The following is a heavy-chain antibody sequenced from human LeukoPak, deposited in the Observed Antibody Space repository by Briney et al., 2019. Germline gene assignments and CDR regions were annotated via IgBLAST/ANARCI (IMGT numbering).Heavy chain of an antibody. CDR1: GGSFSGYY. D-gene: IGHD5-12*01. CDR3: ARGSNDGYETFDY. V-gene: IGHV4-34*01. CDR2: INHSGST. Sequence: PSETLSLTCAVDGGSFSGYYWSWISQPPGKGLEWIGEINHSGSTNYNPSLKSRVTISVDTSKNQFSLKLSSVTAADTAVYYCARGSNDGYETFDYWGQGTLVTVSS. J-gene: IGHJ4*02.